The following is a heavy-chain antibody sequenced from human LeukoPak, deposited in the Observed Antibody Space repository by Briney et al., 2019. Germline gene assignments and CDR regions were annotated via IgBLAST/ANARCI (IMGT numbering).Heavy chain of an antibody. Sequence: RPSETLSLTCTVSGGSISSGGYYWSWIRQPPGKGLEWIGYIYHSGSTYYNPSLKSRVTISVDRSKNQFSLKLSSVTAADTAVYYCASFARDVGTMVLRPRLQYFQHWGQGTLVTVSS. J-gene: IGHJ1*01. CDR2: IYHSGST. D-gene: IGHD5-12*01. V-gene: IGHV4-30-2*01. CDR3: ASFARDVGTMVLRPRLQYFQH. CDR1: GGSISSGGYY.